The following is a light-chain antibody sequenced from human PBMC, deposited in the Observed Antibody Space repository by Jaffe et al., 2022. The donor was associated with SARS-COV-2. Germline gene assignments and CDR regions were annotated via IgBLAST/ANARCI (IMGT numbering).Light chain of an antibody. CDR2: EDT. Sequence: SSELTQPPSVSVSPGQTARITCSGDALPKKYAYWYQQKSGQAPVLVIYEDTKRPSGIPTRFSGSSSGTMATLTISGARVEDEGDYYCYSTDSNGNPLFGGGTKLTVL. V-gene: IGLV3-10*01. J-gene: IGLJ2*01. CDR1: ALPKKY. CDR3: YSTDSNGNPL.